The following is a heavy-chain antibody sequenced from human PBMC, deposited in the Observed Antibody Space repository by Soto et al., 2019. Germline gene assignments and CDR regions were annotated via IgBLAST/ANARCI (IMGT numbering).Heavy chain of an antibody. D-gene: IGHD1-26*01. Sequence: QVQLVESGGGVVQPGRSLRLSCAASGFTFSSYGMHWVRQAPGKGLEWVAVISYDGSNKYYADSVKGRFTISRDNSKNTLYLQMNSLRAEDTAVYYCAKVKWGLDAFDLWGQGTMVTVSS. CDR2: ISYDGSNK. CDR1: GFTFSSYG. V-gene: IGHV3-30*18. CDR3: AKVKWGLDAFDL. J-gene: IGHJ3*01.